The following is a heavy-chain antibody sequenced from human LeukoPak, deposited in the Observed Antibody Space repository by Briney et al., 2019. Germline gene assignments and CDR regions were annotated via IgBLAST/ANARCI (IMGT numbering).Heavy chain of an antibody. D-gene: IGHD1-26*01. CDR3: ARGVGAPWTDAFDI. Sequence: PGGSLRLSYAASGFTFSSYAMHWVRQAPGKGLEWVAVISYDGSNKYYADSVKGRFTISRGNSKNTLYLQMNSLRAEDTAVYYCARGVGAPWTDAFDIWGQGTMVTVSS. CDR2: ISYDGSNK. J-gene: IGHJ3*02. CDR1: GFTFSSYA. V-gene: IGHV3-30-3*01.